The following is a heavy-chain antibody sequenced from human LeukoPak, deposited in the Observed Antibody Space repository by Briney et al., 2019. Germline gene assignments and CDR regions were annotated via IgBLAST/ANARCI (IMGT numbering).Heavy chain of an antibody. D-gene: IGHD2-15*01. V-gene: IGHV3-23*01. CDR3: AKDRGDIVNWFDP. CDR2: ISGSGDKT. J-gene: IGHJ5*02. Sequence: PGGSLRLSCVASGFTFKKFAMTWVRQAPGKGLEWVSLISGSGDKTYYTDSLKGRFTISRDNSRNTLYLQMNSLRAEDTAVYFCAKDRGDIVNWFDPWGQGTLVTVSS. CDR1: GFTFKKFA.